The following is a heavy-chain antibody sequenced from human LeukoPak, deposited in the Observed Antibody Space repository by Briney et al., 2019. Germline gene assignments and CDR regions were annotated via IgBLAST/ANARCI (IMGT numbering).Heavy chain of an antibody. Sequence: GASVKVSCKAAVYTFTIYDINWVRQPPGPGLEWMGWMNPNSGNTGYAQKFQGRVTMVSNTSIRTAYMVRTIPTAEDTAVYYWAGSGWAPHLPDYWGQGTLVTVSS. CDR1: VYTFTIYD. CDR2: MNPNSGNT. CDR3: AGSGWAPHLPDY. J-gene: IGHJ4*02. D-gene: IGHD3-10*01. V-gene: IGHV1-8*01.